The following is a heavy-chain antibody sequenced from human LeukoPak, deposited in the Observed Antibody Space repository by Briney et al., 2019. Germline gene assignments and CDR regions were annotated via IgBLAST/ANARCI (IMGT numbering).Heavy chain of an antibody. J-gene: IGHJ6*02. CDR1: GGSISSYY. D-gene: IGHD1-26*01. CDR2: IYYSGTT. CDR3: ARTFSGSYYYYGMDV. V-gene: IGHV4-59*01. Sequence: PSETLSLTCTVSGGSISSYYWSWIRQPPGKGLEWIAYIYYSGTTNFNPSLKSRVTISVDKSKNQFSLELNHLTAADTAVYYCARTFSGSYYYYGMDVWGQGTAVTVSS.